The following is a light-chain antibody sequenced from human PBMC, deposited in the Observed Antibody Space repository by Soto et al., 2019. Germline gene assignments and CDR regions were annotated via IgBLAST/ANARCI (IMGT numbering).Light chain of an antibody. V-gene: IGKV3-20*01. Sequence: EIVMTQSPGTLSLSPGERVTLSCRSSQSVSSNKLAWVQQRPGQAPRLLIYGTSTRATGIPDRFSGSGSGTDFTLTISRLEPEDFAVYYCQQYGTSPYTFGQGTKVEIK. CDR2: GTS. J-gene: IGKJ2*01. CDR3: QQYGTSPYT. CDR1: QSVSSNK.